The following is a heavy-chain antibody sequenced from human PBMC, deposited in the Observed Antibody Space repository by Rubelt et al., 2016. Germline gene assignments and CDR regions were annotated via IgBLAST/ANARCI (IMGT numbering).Heavy chain of an antibody. CDR1: GFTFSTYG. D-gene: IGHD1-1*01. Sequence: EVQVVESGGGLVQPGGSLRLSCAASGFTFSTYGMHWVRQAPGKGLEWVANIKQDGSEKNYVDSVKGRFTISRDNAQNSLHLQMDSLRTEDTAVYYCARYRQLEDWGQGTLVTVSS. CDR3: ARYRQLED. V-gene: IGHV3-7*01. CDR2: IKQDGSEK. J-gene: IGHJ1*01.